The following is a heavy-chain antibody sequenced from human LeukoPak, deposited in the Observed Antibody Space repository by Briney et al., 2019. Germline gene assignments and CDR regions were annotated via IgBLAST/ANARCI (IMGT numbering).Heavy chain of an antibody. J-gene: IGHJ4*02. D-gene: IGHD6-6*01. CDR2: INHSGST. Sequence: SETLSLTCAVYGGSFSGYYWSWIRRPPGKGLEWIGEINHSGSTNYNPSLKSRVTISVDTSKNQFSLKLSSVTAADTAVYYCARKQRAYSSSSVYTLFDYWGQGTLVTVSS. CDR1: GGSFSGYY. V-gene: IGHV4-34*01. CDR3: ARKQRAYSSSSVYTLFDY.